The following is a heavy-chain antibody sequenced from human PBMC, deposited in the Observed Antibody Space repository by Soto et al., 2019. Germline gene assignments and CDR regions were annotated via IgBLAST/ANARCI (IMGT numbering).Heavy chain of an antibody. D-gene: IGHD6-19*01. CDR3: ARSVAVPGAHIGC. Sequence: PSETLSLTCSVSGGSISGSYWSWIRQSPGKGLEWLGFVYYTGSTNYSPSLRSRVSISVDTSKNEFSLRLSSVTAADTAVYFCARSVAVPGAHIGCWGQGTQVTVSS. CDR1: GGSISGSY. CDR2: VYYTGST. J-gene: IGHJ4*02. V-gene: IGHV4-59*01.